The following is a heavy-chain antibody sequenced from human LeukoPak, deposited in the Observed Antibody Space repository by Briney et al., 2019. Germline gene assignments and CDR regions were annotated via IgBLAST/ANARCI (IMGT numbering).Heavy chain of an antibody. J-gene: IGHJ3*02. D-gene: IGHD5-18*01. CDR2: IGPDDAT. CDR3: AKGNLQLGQDACDI. V-gene: IGHV3-23*01. Sequence: GGSLRLSCAASGFSLSGNAVSWVRQAPGKRPEWVADIGPDDATFYPASVRGRFTISRDTSQNTMYLQMNSLRAEDTALYYCAKGNLQLGQDACDIWGQGTMVTVSS. CDR1: GFSLSGNA.